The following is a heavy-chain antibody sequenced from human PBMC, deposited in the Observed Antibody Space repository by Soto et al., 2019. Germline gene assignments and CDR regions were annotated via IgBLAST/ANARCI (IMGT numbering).Heavy chain of an antibody. V-gene: IGHV4-59*01. Sequence: SETLSLTCTVSVGSISSYYWSWIRQPPGKGLEWIGYIYYSGSTNYNPSLKSRVTISVDTSKNQFSLKLSSVTAADTAVYYCARVRYYYGSGSYYVDYWGQGALVTVSS. CDR3: ARVRYYYGSGSYYVDY. J-gene: IGHJ4*02. CDR1: VGSISSYY. CDR2: IYYSGST. D-gene: IGHD3-10*01.